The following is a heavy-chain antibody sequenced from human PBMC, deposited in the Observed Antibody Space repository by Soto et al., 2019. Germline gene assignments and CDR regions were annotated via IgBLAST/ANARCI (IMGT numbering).Heavy chain of an antibody. D-gene: IGHD4-17*01. CDR1: GFTFSSYA. V-gene: IGHV3-23*01. J-gene: IGHJ4*02. Sequence: PGGSLRLSCAASGFTFSSYAMSWVRQAPGKGLEWVSAISGSGGSTYYADSVKGRFTISRDNSKNTLYLQMNSLRAEDTAVYYCAKDSALHPFGMTTVSDYWGQGTLVTVSS. CDR2: ISGSGGST. CDR3: AKDSALHPFGMTTVSDY.